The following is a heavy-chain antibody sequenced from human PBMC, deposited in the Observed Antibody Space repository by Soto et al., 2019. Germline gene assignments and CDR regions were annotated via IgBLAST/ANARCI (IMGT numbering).Heavy chain of an antibody. D-gene: IGHD3-10*02. V-gene: IGHV2-5*02. CDR2: IYWDDDK. Sequence: QITLKESGPTLVKPTQTLTLTCTFSGFSLSTNGVGVGWIRQPPGKALECLALIYWDDDKRYSPSLKSRLTIPKDTSKNRVVLTMTNMDPVDTATYYCAHSPRMTMYDYWGQGTLVTVSS. CDR1: GFSLSTNGVG. CDR3: AHSPRMTMYDY. J-gene: IGHJ4*02.